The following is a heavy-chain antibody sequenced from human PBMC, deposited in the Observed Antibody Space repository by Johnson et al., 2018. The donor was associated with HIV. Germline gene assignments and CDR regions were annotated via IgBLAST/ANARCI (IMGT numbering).Heavy chain of an antibody. CDR1: GFTFSSYA. J-gene: IGHJ3*02. Sequence: EVQLVESGGGLVQPGGSLRLSCAASGFTFSSYAMSWVRQAPGKGLEWVSDISGSGGNTYYADSVKGRFTISRDNSKNTLYLQMNSLRAEDTALYFCARVEYWNHDSDAFDIWGQGTMVTVSS. D-gene: IGHD1-1*01. V-gene: IGHV3-23*04. CDR3: ARVEYWNHDSDAFDI. CDR2: ISGSGGNT.